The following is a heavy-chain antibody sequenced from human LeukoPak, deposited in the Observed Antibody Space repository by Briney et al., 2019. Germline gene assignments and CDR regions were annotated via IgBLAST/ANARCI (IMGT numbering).Heavy chain of an antibody. CDR3: VRIYKLAYFDY. J-gene: IGHJ4*02. V-gene: IGHV3-15*01. Sequence: PGGSLRLSCAASRFTFSNAWMTWVRQAPGKGLEWVGRIKSKTDGGTTDYAAPVKGRLTISRDDSENTLYLQMNSLKTEDTAVYYCVRIYKLAYFDYWGQGTLVSVSS. CDR2: IKSKTDGGTT. D-gene: IGHD5-24*01. CDR1: RFTFSNAW.